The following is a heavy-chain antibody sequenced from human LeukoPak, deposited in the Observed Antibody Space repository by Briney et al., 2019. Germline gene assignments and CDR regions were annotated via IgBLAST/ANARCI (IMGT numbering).Heavy chain of an antibody. CDR1: GYTFSDYY. J-gene: IGHJ4*02. CDR3: ARDLSTSSNWELDY. CDR2: INPNSGGT. V-gene: IGHV1-2*02. D-gene: IGHD1-1*01. Sequence: ASVKISCKASGYTFSDYYTHWVRQAPGQGLEWMGWINPNSGGTRYAQQFQGRVTMTRDTSIGTVYMELSTLRSDDTAVYYCARDLSTSSNWELDYWGQGTLVTVSS.